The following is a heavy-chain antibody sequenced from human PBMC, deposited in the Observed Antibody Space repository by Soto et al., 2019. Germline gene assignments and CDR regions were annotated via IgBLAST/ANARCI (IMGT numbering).Heavy chain of an antibody. V-gene: IGHV3-33*01. Sequence: QVQLVESGGGVVQPGRSLRLSCVGSGFPFWHYGMHWVRQAPGKGLEWVAVIWTDGKKESYAVFVQGRFAISRDNFKDTVYLQMNSLRAEATDVYFCARDRDGGWFHMDVWGQGSTVTVSS. CDR3: ARDRDGGWFHMDV. J-gene: IGHJ6*02. CDR2: IWTDGKKE. D-gene: IGHD6-19*01. CDR1: GFPFWHYG.